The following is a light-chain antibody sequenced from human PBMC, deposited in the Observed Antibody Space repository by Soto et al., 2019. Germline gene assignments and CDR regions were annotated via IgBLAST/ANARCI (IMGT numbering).Light chain of an antibody. V-gene: IGLV2-14*01. CDR1: SSDVGGYNY. Sequence: QSALTQPASVSGSPGQSITISCTGTSSDVGGYNYVSWYQQHPGKAPKLMIYEVSNRHSGVSNRFSGSKSGNTASLTISGLQAEDEADYYCSSYTSSSLYVFGTGTKVTVL. J-gene: IGLJ1*01. CDR2: EVS. CDR3: SSYTSSSLYV.